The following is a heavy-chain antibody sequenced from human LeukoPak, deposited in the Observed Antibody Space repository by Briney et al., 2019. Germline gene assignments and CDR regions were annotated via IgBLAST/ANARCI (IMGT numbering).Heavy chain of an antibody. Sequence: GGSLRLSCAASGFTFSDYYMSWIRQAPGKGLEWLSSISSSSNFTKSADSVKGRFTISRDNAKKSLYMQMNSLGAEDTAVYYCARGSNYFDDWGQGTLVTVSS. CDR2: ISSSSNFT. D-gene: IGHD3-10*01. CDR3: ARGSNYFDD. CDR1: GFTFSDYY. V-gene: IGHV3-11*05. J-gene: IGHJ4*02.